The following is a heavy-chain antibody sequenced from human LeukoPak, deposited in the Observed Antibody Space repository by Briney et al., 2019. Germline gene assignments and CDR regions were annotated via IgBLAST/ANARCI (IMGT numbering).Heavy chain of an antibody. D-gene: IGHD2-8*01. J-gene: IGHJ4*02. V-gene: IGHV4-59*01. CDR3: AQDRSDLIASFGSTYCTNGVCYTLIFDY. CDR2: IHYTGST. CDR1: GGSISSYY. Sequence: SETLSLTCTVSGGSISSYYWTWIRQPPGKGLEWIGYIHYTGSTNYNPSLKSRGTMSLDTSKNQFSLKLSSVTAADTAVYYCAQDRSDLIASFGSTYCTNGVCYTLIFDYWGQGTLVTVSS.